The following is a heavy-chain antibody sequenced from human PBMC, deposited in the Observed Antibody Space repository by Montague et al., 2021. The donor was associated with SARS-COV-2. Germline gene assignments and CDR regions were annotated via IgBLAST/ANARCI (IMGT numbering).Heavy chain of an antibody. J-gene: IGHJ3*02. V-gene: IGHV3-23*01. CDR3: AKVPKYWFGEFDAFDM. D-gene: IGHD3-10*01. CDR1: GFTFSSYA. CDR2: TSGSGGST. Sequence: SLRLSCAASGFTFSSYAMSWVRQAPGKGLEWVSETSGSGGSTNYADSVKGRFTISRDNSKNSLYLQMNNLRAEDTALYYCAKVPKYWFGEFDAFDMWGQGTMVTVSS.